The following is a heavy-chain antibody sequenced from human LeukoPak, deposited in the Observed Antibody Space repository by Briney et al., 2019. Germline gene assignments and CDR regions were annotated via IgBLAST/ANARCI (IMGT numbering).Heavy chain of an antibody. CDR3: ARERRLWAAFDI. J-gene: IGHJ3*02. CDR2: INAGNGNT. V-gene: IGHV1-3*01. Sequence: ASVKASCKASGYTFTSYAMHWVRQAPGQRLEWMGWINAGNGNTKYSQKFQGRVTITRDTSASTAYMGLSSLRSEDTAVYYCARERRLWAAFDIWGQGTMVTVSS. CDR1: GYTFTSYA. D-gene: IGHD3-16*01.